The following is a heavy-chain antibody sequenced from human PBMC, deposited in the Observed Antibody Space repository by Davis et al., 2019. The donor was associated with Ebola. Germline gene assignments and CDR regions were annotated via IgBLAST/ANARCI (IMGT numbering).Heavy chain of an antibody. CDR3: ARGMTTYDY. D-gene: IGHD4-17*01. J-gene: IGHJ4*02. V-gene: IGHV4-39*07. Sequence: SETLSLTCTVSGGSISSGSYYWGWIRQPPGKGLEWIGSIYYSGSTNYNPSLKSRVTISVDTSKNQFSLKLSSVTAADTAVYYCARGMTTYDYWGQGTLVTVSS. CDR2: IYYSGST. CDR1: GGSISSGSYY.